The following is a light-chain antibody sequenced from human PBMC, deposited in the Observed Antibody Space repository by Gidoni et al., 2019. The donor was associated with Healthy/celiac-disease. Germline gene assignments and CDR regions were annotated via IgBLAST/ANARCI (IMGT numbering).Light chain of an antibody. CDR1: QSVSSY. CDR2: DAS. Sequence: EIVLTQSPATLSLSPGERATLSCRASQSVSSYLAWYQQKPGQAPRLLIYDASNRATVIPARFSGSGSGTDFTLTIRSLEPEDFAVYYCQQRSNWPWTFGPGTKVDIK. J-gene: IGKJ3*01. V-gene: IGKV3-11*01. CDR3: QQRSNWPWT.